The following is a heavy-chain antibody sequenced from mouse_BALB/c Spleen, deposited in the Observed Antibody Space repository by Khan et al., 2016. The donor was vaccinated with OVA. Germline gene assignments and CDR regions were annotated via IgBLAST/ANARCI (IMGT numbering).Heavy chain of an antibody. CDR3: ASGKLLLRYPDYFDY. V-gene: IGHV3-2*02. Sequence: DVQLQESGPGLLIPSQSLSLTCSVTGYSIPSDYAWHWIRQFPGNKLEWMAYIGYSGRTTYNPFLRTPISIPRHTPKNQFFLQLNSVTTEDTATYYSASGKLLLRYPDYFDYSGQGTTLTVSS. J-gene: IGHJ2*01. CDR2: IGYSGRT. CDR1: GYSIPSDYA. D-gene: IGHD1-1*01.